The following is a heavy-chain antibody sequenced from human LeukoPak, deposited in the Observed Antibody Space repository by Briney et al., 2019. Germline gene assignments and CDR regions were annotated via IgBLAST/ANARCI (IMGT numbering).Heavy chain of an antibody. Sequence: PGGSLRLSCAASGFTVSSNYMSWVRHAPGKGLEWVSVIYSGGSTYYAASVKGRFTISRHNSKNTLYLQMNSLRAEDTAVYYCASSRASMEGYYYYGMDVWGQGTTVTVSS. J-gene: IGHJ6*02. V-gene: IGHV3-53*04. CDR2: IYSGGST. CDR1: GFTVSSNY. CDR3: ASSRASMEGYYYYGMDV. D-gene: IGHD2-2*01.